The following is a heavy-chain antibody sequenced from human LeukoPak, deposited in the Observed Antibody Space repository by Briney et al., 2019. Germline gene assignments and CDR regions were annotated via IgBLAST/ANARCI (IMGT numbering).Heavy chain of an antibody. CDR2: IYYSGRT. J-gene: IGHJ5*02. CDR3: ARRDYETYNWFDP. Sequence: SETLSLTCTDSGGSISSSSYYWGGIRQPPGKGLEWIGSIYYSGRTYYHPSLKRRVTISVDTSKNQFSLKLSSVTAADTAVYYCARRDYETYNWFDPWGQGTLVTVSS. V-gene: IGHV4-39*07. D-gene: IGHD4-17*01. CDR1: GGSISSSSYY.